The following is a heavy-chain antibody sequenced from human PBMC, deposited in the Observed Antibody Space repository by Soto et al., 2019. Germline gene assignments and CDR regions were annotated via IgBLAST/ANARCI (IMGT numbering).Heavy chain of an antibody. Sequence: GGSLRLSCAASGFTFSSYAMSWVRQAPGKGLEWVSAISGSGGSTYYADSVKGRFTISRDNSKNTLYLQMNSLRAEDTAVYYCAKVNTVLLWFGELPYYFDYWGQGTLVTVS. D-gene: IGHD3-10*01. J-gene: IGHJ4*02. CDR1: GFTFSSYA. CDR2: ISGSGGST. CDR3: AKVNTVLLWFGELPYYFDY. V-gene: IGHV3-23*01.